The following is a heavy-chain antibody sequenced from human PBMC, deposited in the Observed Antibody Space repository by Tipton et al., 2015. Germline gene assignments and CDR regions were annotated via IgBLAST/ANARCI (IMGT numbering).Heavy chain of an antibody. Sequence: TLSLTCAVSDASISTISWWTWVRQPPGKGLEWIGEIYHSGDTNYNPSLTSRVTMSVDKSNNQFSLRLNSVTAADTAVYYCARRSLVGHKGLDSWGQGTLVTVSS. CDR3: ARRSLVGHKGLDS. D-gene: IGHD1-26*01. CDR1: DASISTISW. CDR2: IYHSGDT. V-gene: IGHV4-4*02. J-gene: IGHJ4*02.